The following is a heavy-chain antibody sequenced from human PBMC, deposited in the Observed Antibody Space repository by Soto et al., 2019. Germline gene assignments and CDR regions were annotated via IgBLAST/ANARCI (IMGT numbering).Heavy chain of an antibody. Sequence: PSGTLSLTCTFSGGSISSYYCIWIRQPPVKGLDWIGYIYYSGSTNYNPSLKSRVTISVDTSMNQFSLKLSSVTAADTAVYYCAREVLWFGEFLAGMDVWGQGTTVTVSS. CDR2: IYYSGST. CDR1: GGSISSYY. CDR3: AREVLWFGEFLAGMDV. D-gene: IGHD3-10*01. J-gene: IGHJ6*02. V-gene: IGHV4-59*01.